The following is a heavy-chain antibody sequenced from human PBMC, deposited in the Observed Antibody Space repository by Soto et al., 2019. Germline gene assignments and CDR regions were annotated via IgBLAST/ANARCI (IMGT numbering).Heavy chain of an antibody. CDR1: GYSFTSYW. CDR2: IYPGDSDT. CDR3: ARSQEWLALLNNWFDP. D-gene: IGHD6-19*01. V-gene: IGHV5-51*01. Sequence: GESLKISCKGSGYSFTSYWIGWVRQMPGKGLEWMGIIYPGDSDTRYSPSFQGQVTISAAKSISTAYLQWSSLKASDTAMYYCARSQEWLALLNNWFDPWGQGTLVTVSS. J-gene: IGHJ5*02.